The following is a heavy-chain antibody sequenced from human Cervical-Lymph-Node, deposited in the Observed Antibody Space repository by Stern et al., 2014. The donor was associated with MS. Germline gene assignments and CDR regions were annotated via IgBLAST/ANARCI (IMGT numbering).Heavy chain of an antibody. J-gene: IGHJ5*01. CDR3: ASTSGWFDS. CDR2: ISVTSITI. Sequence: VQLVESGGGLVKPGGSLTLSCAASGFNIVTYSMNWVRQATGKGLYWFSFISVTSITIKYADAVRVRFSIALDNAKNSLFLHMSGLRVEDTAVYYCASTSGWFDSWGQGIQVTVSS. CDR1: GFNIVTYS. V-gene: IGHV3-21*01.